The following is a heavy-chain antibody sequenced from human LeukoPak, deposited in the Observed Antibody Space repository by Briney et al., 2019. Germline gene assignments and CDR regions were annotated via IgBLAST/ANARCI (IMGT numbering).Heavy chain of an antibody. CDR3: ARATTDALDY. Sequence: PGGSLRLSCAASGFIFSSHWMSWVRQAPGKGLEWVANINQDGSEKYYVDSVKGRFTISRDNAKNSLYLQMNSLRAGDMAVYYCARATTDALDYWGQGTLVTVSS. CDR2: INQDGSEK. CDR1: GFIFSSHW. V-gene: IGHV3-7*01. D-gene: IGHD1-1*01. J-gene: IGHJ4*02.